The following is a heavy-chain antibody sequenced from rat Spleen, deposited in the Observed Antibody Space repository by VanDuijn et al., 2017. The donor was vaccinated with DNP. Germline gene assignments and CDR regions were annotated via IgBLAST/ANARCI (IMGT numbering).Heavy chain of an antibody. CDR3: TREDGEFFDY. CDR2: IQSDGNT. J-gene: IGHJ2*01. Sequence: QVQLKESGPGLVQPSQTLSLTCTVSGFSLTNYHVDWVRQPPGKGLEWMGRIQSDGNTDYNSVLKSRLSISRDTSKSQVFLKMNSLQTEDTAIYFCTREDGEFFDYWGQGVMVTVSS. D-gene: IGHD1-12*02. CDR1: GFSLTNYH. V-gene: IGHV2-19*01.